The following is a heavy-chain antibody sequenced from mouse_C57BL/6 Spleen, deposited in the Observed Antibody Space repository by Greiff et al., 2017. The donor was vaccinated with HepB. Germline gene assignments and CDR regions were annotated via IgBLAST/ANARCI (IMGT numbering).Heavy chain of an antibody. CDR1: GFNIKDYY. CDR3: TTFDYYGSSYGY. V-gene: IGHV14-1*01. CDR2: IDPEDGDT. J-gene: IGHJ2*01. D-gene: IGHD1-1*01. Sequence: DVQLQESGAELVRPGASVKLSCTASGFNIKDYYMHWVKQRPEQGLEWIGRIDPEDGDTEYAPKFQGKATMTADTYSNTAYLQLSSLTSEDTAVYYCTTFDYYGSSYGYWGQGTTLTVSS.